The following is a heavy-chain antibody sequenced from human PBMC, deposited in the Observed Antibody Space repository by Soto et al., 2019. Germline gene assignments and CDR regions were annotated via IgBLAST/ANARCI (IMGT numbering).Heavy chain of an antibody. CDR1: GFTFSDCW. Sequence: XXSLSLSFAASGFTFSDCWMPWVRQAPGKGLEWVANIKEDGCQTFYADSVKARFTVSRDNAKNSLYLEMSSLGDDDTAMYYCAKVKFGSGFWGLDYWGQGTLVTVSS. CDR3: AKVKFGSGFWGLDY. J-gene: IGHJ4*02. CDR2: IKEDGCQT. D-gene: IGHD3-3*01. V-gene: IGHV3-7*01.